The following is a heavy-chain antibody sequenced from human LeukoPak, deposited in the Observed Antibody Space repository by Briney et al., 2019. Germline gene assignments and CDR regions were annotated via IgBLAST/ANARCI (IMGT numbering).Heavy chain of an antibody. CDR1: GFTFSSYS. J-gene: IGHJ4*02. CDR3: ARDVRAGYYDSSGSKYYFDY. CDR2: ISSSSSYI. V-gene: IGHV3-21*01. D-gene: IGHD3-22*01. Sequence: GSLRLSCAASGFTFSSYSMNWVRQAPGKGLEWVSSISSSSSYIYYADSVKGRFTISRDNAKNSLYLQMNSLRAEDTAVYYCARDVRAGYYDSSGSKYYFDYWGQGTLVTVSS.